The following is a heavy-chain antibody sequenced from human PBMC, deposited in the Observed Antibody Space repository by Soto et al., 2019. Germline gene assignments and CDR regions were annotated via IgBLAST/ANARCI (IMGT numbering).Heavy chain of an antibody. V-gene: IGHV3-48*01. CDR1: GFTFSAYS. Sequence: EVPLVESGGGLVQPGGSLRLSCAASGFTFSAYSMNWVRQAPGKGLEWVSYISSRTNTIYYADSVQGRFTISRDDAKXXLYLKMDSLRAEDTAVYYCARDRRIAAAADFYFDSWGQGPLVTVSS. J-gene: IGHJ4*02. CDR2: ISSRTNTI. CDR3: ARDRRIAAAADFYFDS. D-gene: IGHD6-13*01.